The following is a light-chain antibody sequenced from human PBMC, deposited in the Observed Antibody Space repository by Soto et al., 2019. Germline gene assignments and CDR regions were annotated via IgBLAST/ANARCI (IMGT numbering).Light chain of an antibody. Sequence: EIVLTPSPATLSFSPVEIATLSCSASQSVSSYLAWYQQKPGQAPRLLIYDASNRATGIPARFSGSGSGTDFTLTISSLEPEDFAVYYCQQSSNWPPLNFGGGTKVAIK. V-gene: IGKV3-11*01. J-gene: IGKJ4*01. CDR2: DAS. CDR1: QSVSSY. CDR3: QQSSNWPPLN.